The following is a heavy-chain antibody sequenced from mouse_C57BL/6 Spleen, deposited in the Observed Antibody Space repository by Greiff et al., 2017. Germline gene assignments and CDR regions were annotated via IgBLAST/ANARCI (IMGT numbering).Heavy chain of an antibody. D-gene: IGHD1-1*01. J-gene: IGHJ3*01. Sequence: QVQLQQPGAELVKPGASVKLSCKASGYTFTSYWMHWVKQRPGRGLEWIGMIHPNSGGTNYNEKFKSKATLTVDKPSSTAYMQLSSLTSEDSAVYYCARRGINTVVATEGCLADWGQGTLVTVSA. CDR3: ARRGINTVVATEGCLAD. CDR2: IHPNSGGT. CDR1: GYTFTSYW. V-gene: IGHV1-64*01.